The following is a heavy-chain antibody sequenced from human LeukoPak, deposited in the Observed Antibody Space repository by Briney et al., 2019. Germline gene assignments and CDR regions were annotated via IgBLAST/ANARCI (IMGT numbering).Heavy chain of an antibody. D-gene: IGHD2-21*02. CDR2: MSGSGGST. Sequence: GGSLRLSCTASGLTFSSYAMSWFRQAPGKGLEADSAMSGSGGSTYYADSVKGRFTISRDNSKITLYLQMNSLRAEDTAVYYCAKRTAPSFDYWGQGTLVTVSS. CDR1: GLTFSSYA. J-gene: IGHJ4*02. CDR3: AKRTAPSFDY. V-gene: IGHV3-23*01.